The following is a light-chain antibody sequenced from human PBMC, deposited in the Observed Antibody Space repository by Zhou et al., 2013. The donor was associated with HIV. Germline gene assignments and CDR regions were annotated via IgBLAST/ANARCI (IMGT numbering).Light chain of an antibody. CDR3: QQYNSYPGT. Sequence: DIQMTQSPSTLSASVGDRVTITCRASQSISSWLAWYQQKPGKPPKLLIYKASTLESGVPSRFSGGGSGTAFTLTISSLQPDDFATYYCQQYNSYPGTFGQGTKVEIK. CDR2: KAS. J-gene: IGKJ1*01. V-gene: IGKV1-5*03. CDR1: QSISSW.